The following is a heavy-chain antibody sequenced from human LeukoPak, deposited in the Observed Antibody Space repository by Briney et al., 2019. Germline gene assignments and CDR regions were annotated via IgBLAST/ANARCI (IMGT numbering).Heavy chain of an antibody. CDR1: GGSICSGGYY. V-gene: IGHV4-31*03. CDR2: IYYSGST. Sequence: PSETLSLTCTVSGGSICSGGYYWSWIRQHPGKRLEWIGYIYYSGSTYYNPSLKSRVTISVDTSKNQFSLKLSSVTAADTAVYYCARASGSYYGNWFDPWGQGTLVTVSS. J-gene: IGHJ5*02. D-gene: IGHD1-26*01. CDR3: ARASGSYYGNWFDP.